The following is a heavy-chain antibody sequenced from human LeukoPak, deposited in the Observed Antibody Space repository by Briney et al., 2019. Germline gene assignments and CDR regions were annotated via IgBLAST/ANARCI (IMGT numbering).Heavy chain of an antibody. V-gene: IGHV3-21*01. D-gene: IGHD6-19*01. CDR2: ISSSSSYI. J-gene: IGHJ4*02. CDR3: ARESRVAVAGTPNFDY. Sequence: GGSLRLSCAASGFTFSSYAMHWVRQAPGKGLEWVSSISSSSSYIYYADSVKGRFTISRDNAKDSLYLQMNSLRAEDTAVYYCARESRVAVAGTPNFDYWGQGTLVTVSS. CDR1: GFTFSSYA.